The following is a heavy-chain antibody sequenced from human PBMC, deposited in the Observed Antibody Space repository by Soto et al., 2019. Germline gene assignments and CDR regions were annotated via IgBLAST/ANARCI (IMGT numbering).Heavy chain of an antibody. V-gene: IGHV1-18*01. CDR1: GYTFTSHG. CDR2: ISTYNGKT. D-gene: IGHD1-26*01. Sequence: QLQLVQSGGEVKTPGASVKVSCTTSGYTFTSHGISWVRQAPGQGLEWMGWISTYNGKTDYAQKFQGRVTMTADTRTSTVYMEARSLRSDDTAVYYCARLLTEGATYREDGFDMWGQGTKVTVSS. J-gene: IGHJ3*02. CDR3: ARLLTEGATYREDGFDM.